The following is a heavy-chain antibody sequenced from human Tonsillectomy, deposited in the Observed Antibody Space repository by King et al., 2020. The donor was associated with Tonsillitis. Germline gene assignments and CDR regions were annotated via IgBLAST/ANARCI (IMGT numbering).Heavy chain of an antibody. J-gene: IGHJ4*02. CDR3: ARGTNGMLDY. V-gene: IGHV3-13*05. CDR1: GFTFTNYD. CDR2: VGAAGDP. Sequence: VQLVESGGGLVQPGGSLRLSCAASGFTFTNYDMHWVHQATGKGLEWVSTVGAAGDPYYPASVKGRFTISRENAKNSLYLQMNSLRAGDTAVYYCARGTNGMLDYWGQGTLVTVSS. D-gene: IGHD2-8*01.